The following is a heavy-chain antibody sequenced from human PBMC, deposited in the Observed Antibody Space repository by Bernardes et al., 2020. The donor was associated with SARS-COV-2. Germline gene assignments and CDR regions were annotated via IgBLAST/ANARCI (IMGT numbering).Heavy chain of an antibody. D-gene: IGHD2-15*01. CDR2: IDSDGRST. Sequence: GGSLRLSCAASGFTFSSHWMHWVRQAPGKGLVWVSRIDSDGRSTSYADYVKGRFTMSRDNANNLLYLDMNSLRPEDTAVYYCARGQDTSRLSRLSWGLPGMGRYYYDAMDVWGHGTTVTVSS. V-gene: IGHV3-74*01. CDR3: ARGQDTSRLSRLSWGLPGMGRYYYDAMDV. J-gene: IGHJ6*02. CDR1: GFTFSSHW.